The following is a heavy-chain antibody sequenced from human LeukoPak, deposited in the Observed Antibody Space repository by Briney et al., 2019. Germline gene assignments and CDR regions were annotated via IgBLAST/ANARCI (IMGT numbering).Heavy chain of an antibody. CDR3: ARGTKAATNPFGWFDP. D-gene: IGHD6-13*01. CDR1: GGSFSGYY. CDR2: INHSGST. Sequence: PSETLSLTCAVYGGSFSGYYWSWIRQPPGKGLEWIGEINHSGSTNYNPSLKSRVTISVDTSKNQFSLKLSSVTAADTAVYYCARGTKAATNPFGWFDPWGQGTLVTASS. V-gene: IGHV4-34*01. J-gene: IGHJ5*02.